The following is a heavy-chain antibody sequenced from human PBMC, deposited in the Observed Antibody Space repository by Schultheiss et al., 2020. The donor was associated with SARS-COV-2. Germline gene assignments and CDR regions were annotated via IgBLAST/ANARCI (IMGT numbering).Heavy chain of an antibody. J-gene: IGHJ6*04. CDR2: IYYSGSS. D-gene: IGHD3-9*01. V-gene: IGHV4-59*12. Sequence: SETLSLTCTVSGCSISSYYWSWIRQPAGKGLEWIGYIYYSGSSNYNPSLKSRVTISVDTSKNQFSLKLTSVTAADTAVYYCARRGNYDILTGRYSCYSALDVWGEGTTVTVSS. CDR1: GCSISSYY. CDR3: ARRGNYDILTGRYSCYSALDV.